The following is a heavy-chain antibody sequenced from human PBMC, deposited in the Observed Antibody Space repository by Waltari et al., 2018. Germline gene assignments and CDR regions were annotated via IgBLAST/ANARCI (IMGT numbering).Heavy chain of an antibody. CDR3: ARRQLGGPFDP. Sequence: QVQLVQSGAEVKKPGSSVKVSCKASGGPLGSYAITWVRQAPGEGLGRMGGIIPIFGTAPNYAQKFQGRLTVTADESTATVYMDLNSLTSDDTAIYYCARRQLGGPFDPWGQGTLVSVSS. D-gene: IGHD3-16*01. CDR1: GGPLGSYA. J-gene: IGHJ5*02. CDR2: IIPIFGTAP. V-gene: IGHV1-69*12.